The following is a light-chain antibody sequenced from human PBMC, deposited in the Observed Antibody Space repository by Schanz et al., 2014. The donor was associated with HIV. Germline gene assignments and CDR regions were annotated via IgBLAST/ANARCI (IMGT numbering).Light chain of an antibody. CDR1: SSDIGAGSD. V-gene: IGLV1-40*01. J-gene: IGLJ3*02. Sequence: SVLTQPPSVSGAPGQRVTISCTGSSSDIGAGSDVHWYQQLPGTAPKLLIYRDINRPSGVPDRFSGSKSGNTASLTVSGLQAEDEADYYCAAWDDSLSGWVFGGGTKLTVL. CDR3: AAWDDSLSGWV. CDR2: RDI.